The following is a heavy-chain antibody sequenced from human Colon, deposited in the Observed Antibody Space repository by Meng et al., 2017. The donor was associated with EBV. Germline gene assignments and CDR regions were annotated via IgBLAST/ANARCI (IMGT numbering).Heavy chain of an antibody. CDR1: GGSINSGDYY. Sequence: QVRLQVSGPGLVKPSQTLSLTCTVSGGSINSGDYYWSWIRQPPGKGLEWIGYIHHSGSAYYNPSLKSRVSISVDTSKNQFSLNLNSMTAADTAVYYCASFDHIPRRNYFDYWGQGTLVTVSS. CDR2: IHHSGSA. CDR3: ASFDHIPRRNYFDY. J-gene: IGHJ4*02. V-gene: IGHV4-30-4*01. D-gene: IGHD2-21*01.